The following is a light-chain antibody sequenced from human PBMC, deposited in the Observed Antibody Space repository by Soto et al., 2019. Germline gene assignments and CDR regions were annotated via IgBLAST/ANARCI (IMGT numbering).Light chain of an antibody. CDR2: DVN. CDR3: SSYTSSSTHIL. CDR1: NSGVAGYNY. V-gene: IGLV2-14*01. J-gene: IGLJ2*01. Sequence: QSVLTQPASVSGSPGQSITISCTGTNSGVAGYNYVSWYQQLPGKAPKVMIYDVNKRPSGVSNRFSGSKSGNTASLTISGLQAEDEAEYYCSSYTSSSTHILFGGGTKVTVL.